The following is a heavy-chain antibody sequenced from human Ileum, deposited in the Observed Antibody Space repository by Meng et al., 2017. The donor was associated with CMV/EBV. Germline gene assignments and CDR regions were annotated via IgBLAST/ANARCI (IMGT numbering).Heavy chain of an antibody. J-gene: IGHJ4*02. Sequence: VQYKQGGAGLLKPSETLALTCAVDGGSLRGHYCNWIRQSPGNGLQWIAEINHVGRTNSNPSLASRVTISQDTSKNQCSLKLNSVTVADSAVYYCARGLFRYPAYFDLWGQGTLVTVSS. CDR3: ARGLFRYPAYFDL. V-gene: IGHV4-34*01. CDR2: INHVGRT. CDR1: GGSLRGHY. D-gene: IGHD3-16*02.